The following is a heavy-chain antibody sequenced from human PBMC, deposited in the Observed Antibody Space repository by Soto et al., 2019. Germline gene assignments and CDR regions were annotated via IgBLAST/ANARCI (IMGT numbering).Heavy chain of an antibody. CDR1: GYTFTSYG. D-gene: IGHD2-21*02. CDR2: ISAYNGNT. J-gene: IGHJ4*02. V-gene: IGHV1-18*01. Sequence: ASVKVSSKASGYTFTSYGISWVRQAPGQGLEWMGWISAYNGNTNYAQKLQGRVTMTTDTPTSTAYMELRRLRSDDTAVYYCARTNYCDDDCFSFDYWGQGTLVTVSS. CDR3: ARTNYCDDDCFSFDY.